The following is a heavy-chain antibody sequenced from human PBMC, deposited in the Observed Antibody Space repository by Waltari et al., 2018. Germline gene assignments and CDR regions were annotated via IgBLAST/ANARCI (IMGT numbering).Heavy chain of an antibody. CDR3: AKADLPLGY. J-gene: IGHJ4*02. D-gene: IGHD7-27*01. Sequence: QVQLVESGGGVVQPGGSLSFPGAGPGFPLGSLGLPWVRQAPGKGLEWVAFIRYDGSNKYYADSVKGRFTISRDNSKNTLYLQMNSLRAEDTAVYYCAKADLPLGYWGQGTLVTVSS. CDR2: IRYDGSNK. V-gene: IGHV3-30*02. CDR1: GFPLGSLG.